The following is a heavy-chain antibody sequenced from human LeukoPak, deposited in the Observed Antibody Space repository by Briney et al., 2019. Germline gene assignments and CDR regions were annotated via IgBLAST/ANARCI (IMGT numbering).Heavy chain of an antibody. CDR3: ARGTALYSSSWYYFDY. CDR1: GGSISSYY. V-gene: IGHV4-4*07. D-gene: IGHD6-13*01. J-gene: IGHJ4*02. CDR2: IYTSGST. Sequence: PSETLSLTCTVSGGSISSYYWSWIRQPAGKGLEWIGRIYTSGSTNYNPSLKSRVTMSVDTSKNQFSLKLSSVTTADTAVYYCARGTALYSSSWYYFDYWGQGTLVTVSS.